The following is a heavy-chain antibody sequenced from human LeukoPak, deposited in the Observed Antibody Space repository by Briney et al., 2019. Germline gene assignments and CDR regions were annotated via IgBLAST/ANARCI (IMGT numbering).Heavy chain of an antibody. V-gene: IGHV3-23*01. CDR3: AREGGYDYYYMDV. D-gene: IGHD3-16*01. Sequence: GGSLRLSCAASGFTFSSYAMSWVRQAPGKGLEWVSAISGSGGSTYYADSVKGRFTISRDNSKNTLYLQMNSLRAEDTVVYYCAREGGYDYYYMDVWGKGTTVTVSS. CDR2: ISGSGGST. J-gene: IGHJ6*03. CDR1: GFTFSSYA.